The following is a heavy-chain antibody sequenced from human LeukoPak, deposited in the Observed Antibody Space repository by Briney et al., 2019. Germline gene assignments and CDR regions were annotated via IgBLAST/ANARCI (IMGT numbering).Heavy chain of an antibody. CDR3: ARGSSGGSGRTDYYYYGMDV. D-gene: IGHD3-10*01. CDR1: GGSFSGYY. CDR2: INHSGST. Sequence: SETLSLTCAVYGGSFSGYYWSWIRQPPGKELEWIGEINHSGSTNYNPSLKSRVTISVDTSKNQFSLKLSSVTAADTAVYYCARGSSGGSGRTDYYYYGMDVWGQGTTVTVSS. V-gene: IGHV4-34*01. J-gene: IGHJ6*02.